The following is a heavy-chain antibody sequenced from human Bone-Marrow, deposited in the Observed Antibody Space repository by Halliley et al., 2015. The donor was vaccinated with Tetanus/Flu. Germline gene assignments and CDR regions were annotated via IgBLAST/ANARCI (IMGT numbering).Heavy chain of an antibody. Sequence: TASGFTFDDYAMHWVRQAPGKGLEWVSGLNWNSANIGYADSGKGRFTISRDNAKNSLYRQMNSLRAEDTALYYCAKDQGSGIKRVTFGGVTAFDYWGQGALVTVSS. CDR1: GFTFDDYA. V-gene: IGHV3-9*01. J-gene: IGHJ4*02. D-gene: IGHD3-16*01. CDR3: AKDQGSGIKRVTFGGVTAFDY. CDR2: LNWNSANI.